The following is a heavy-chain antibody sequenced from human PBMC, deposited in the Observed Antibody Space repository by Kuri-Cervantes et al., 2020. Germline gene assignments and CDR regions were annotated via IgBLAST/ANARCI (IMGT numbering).Heavy chain of an antibody. CDR2: IWYVGSNK. CDR3: ARDRGDAFDI. Sequence: GESLKISCAASGFTFSSYGMHWVRQAPGKGLEWVAVIWYVGSNKYYADSVKGRFTISRDNAKNSLYLQMNSLRAEDTAVYYCARDRGDAFDIWGQGTMVTVSS. D-gene: IGHD3-10*01. J-gene: IGHJ3*02. CDR1: GFTFSSYG. V-gene: IGHV3-33*08.